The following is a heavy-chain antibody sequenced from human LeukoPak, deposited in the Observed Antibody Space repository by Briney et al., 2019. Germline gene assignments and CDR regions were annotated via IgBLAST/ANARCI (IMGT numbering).Heavy chain of an antibody. CDR3: AKDIKGGYYDSSGHYFDY. J-gene: IGHJ4*02. V-gene: IGHV3-23*01. Sequence: GGSLRLSCAASGFTFSSYAMSWVRQAPGKGLEWVSANSGSGGSTYYADSVKGRFTISRDNSKSTLYLQMNSLRAEDTAAYYCAKDIKGGYYDSSGHYFDYWGQGTLVTVSS. CDR2: NSGSGGST. CDR1: GFTFSSYA. D-gene: IGHD3-22*01.